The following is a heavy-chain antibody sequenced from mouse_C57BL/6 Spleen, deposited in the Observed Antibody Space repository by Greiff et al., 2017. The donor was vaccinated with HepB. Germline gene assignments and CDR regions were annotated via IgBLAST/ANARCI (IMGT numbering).Heavy chain of an antibody. J-gene: IGHJ3*01. CDR3: ARDSYDYDAGFAY. V-gene: IGHV2-2*01. D-gene: IGHD2-4*01. CDR2: IWSGGST. Sequence: VKLVESGPGLVQPSQSLSITCTVSGFSLTSYGVHWVRQSPGKGLEWLGVIWSGGSTDYNAAFISRLSISKDNSKSQVFFKMNSLQADDTAIYYCARDSYDYDAGFAYWGQGTLVTVSA. CDR1: GFSLTSYG.